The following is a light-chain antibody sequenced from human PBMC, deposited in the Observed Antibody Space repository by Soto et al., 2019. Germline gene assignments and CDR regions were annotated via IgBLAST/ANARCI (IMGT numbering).Light chain of an antibody. J-gene: IGLJ2*01. CDR3: SSFTNRSTLL. V-gene: IGLV2-14*01. Sequence: QSALTQPASVSGSPGQSITISCTGTSSDFGYYNYVSWYQQHPGKAPKLMIYEVSNRPSGVSNRFSGSKSGNAASLTISGLQAADEAEYYCSSFTNRSTLLFGGGTKLTVL. CDR2: EVS. CDR1: SSDFGYYNY.